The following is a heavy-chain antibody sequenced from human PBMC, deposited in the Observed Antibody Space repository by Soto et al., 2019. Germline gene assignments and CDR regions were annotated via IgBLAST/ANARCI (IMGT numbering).Heavy chain of an antibody. V-gene: IGHV1-46*01. CDR1: GYIFINYY. CDR2: INPNGGST. Sequence: QVHLVQSGAEVKKPGDSVKVSCKASGYIFINYYIHWVRQAPGQGLEWIGIINPNGGSTNYAQKFRGRVTMARDTSTSTAYMDLSRLTSDDTAVYYCARDLAEADYWGQGTLVTVSS. CDR3: ARDLAEADY. J-gene: IGHJ4*02. D-gene: IGHD6-13*01.